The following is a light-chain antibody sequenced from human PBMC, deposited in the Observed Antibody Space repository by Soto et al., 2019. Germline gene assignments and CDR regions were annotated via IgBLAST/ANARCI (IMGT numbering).Light chain of an antibody. CDR2: DVS. CDR3: QQRSNWLT. V-gene: IGKV3-11*01. J-gene: IGKJ5*01. Sequence: EIALTQSPATLSLSLGERATLSCRASQSVSTYLAWYQQKPGQAPRLLIYDVSNRATGIPPRFSGSGSGTDFTLTISSLEPEDFAVYYCQQRSNWLTFGQGTRLEIK. CDR1: QSVSTY.